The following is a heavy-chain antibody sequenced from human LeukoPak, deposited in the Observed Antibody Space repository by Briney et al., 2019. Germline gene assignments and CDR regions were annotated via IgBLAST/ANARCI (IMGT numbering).Heavy chain of an antibody. J-gene: IGHJ4*02. CDR1: GFTFSDYA. V-gene: IGHV3-23*01. CDR2: ISGSGVMT. Sequence: PGGSLRLSCAASGFTFSDYAMTWVRQAPGKGLEWVATISGSGVMTYYADSVKGRFTISRDNSKNTLYLQMNNLRAEDTAVYYCAKGSGDSSAWFQLFDYWGQGTLVTVSS. CDR3: AKGSGDSSAWFQLFDY. D-gene: IGHD6-19*01.